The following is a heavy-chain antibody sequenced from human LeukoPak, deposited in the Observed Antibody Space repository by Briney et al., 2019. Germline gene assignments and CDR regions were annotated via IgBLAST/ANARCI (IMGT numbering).Heavy chain of an antibody. Sequence: ASVKVSCKASGYTFTSYDINWVRQATGQGLEWMGWVNPNSGNTGYARKFQGRVTMTRSTSISTAYMELSSLRSEDTAVYYCAVDLVGTTNAFDYWGQGTLVTVSS. CDR2: VNPNSGNT. CDR1: GYTFTSYD. V-gene: IGHV1-8*01. CDR3: AVDLVGTTNAFDY. D-gene: IGHD1-26*01. J-gene: IGHJ4*02.